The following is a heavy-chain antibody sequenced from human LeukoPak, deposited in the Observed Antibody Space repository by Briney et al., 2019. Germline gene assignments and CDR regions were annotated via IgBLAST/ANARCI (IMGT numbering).Heavy chain of an antibody. Sequence: SETLSLTCTVSGGSISSSNYYWGWIRQPPGKGLEWIGSIYYSGSTYYNPSLKTRVTISVDTSKNQFSLKLSSVTAADTAVYYCASHRSSSWYPNFDSGGQGTLVTVSS. J-gene: IGHJ4*02. CDR3: ASHRSSSWYPNFDS. V-gene: IGHV4-39*01. D-gene: IGHD6-13*01. CDR1: GGSISSSNYY. CDR2: IYYSGST.